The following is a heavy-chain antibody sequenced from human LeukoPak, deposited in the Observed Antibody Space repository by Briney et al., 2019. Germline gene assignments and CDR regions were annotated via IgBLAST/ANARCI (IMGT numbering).Heavy chain of an antibody. V-gene: IGHV4-4*07. CDR3: ARDSAAAGNLQH. CDR2: IYTSGST. Sequence: SETLSLTCTVSGGSISSYCWSWIRQPAGKGLEWIGRIYTSGSTNYNPSLKSRVTMSVDTSKNQFSLKLSSVTAADTAVYYCARDSAAAGNLQHWGQGTLVTVSS. D-gene: IGHD6-13*01. J-gene: IGHJ1*01. CDR1: GGSISSYC.